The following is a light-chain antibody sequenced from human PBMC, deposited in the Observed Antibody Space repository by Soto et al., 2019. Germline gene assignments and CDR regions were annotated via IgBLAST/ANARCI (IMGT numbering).Light chain of an antibody. CDR2: GAS. Sequence: IEMTQSPATLSVSPGETVTLPCRASQSIRTNLAWYQHKPGQSPRLLIYGASNRATGFPARFSGSGSGTEFTLTISSLQPDDFATYYCQQYNSYSWTFGQGTKVDI. CDR1: QSIRTN. J-gene: IGKJ1*01. V-gene: IGKV3-15*01. CDR3: QQYNSYSWT.